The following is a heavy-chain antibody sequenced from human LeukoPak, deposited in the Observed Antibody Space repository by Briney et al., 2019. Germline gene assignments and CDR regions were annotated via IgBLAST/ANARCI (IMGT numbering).Heavy chain of an antibody. D-gene: IGHD3-3*02. J-gene: IGHJ2*01. V-gene: IGHV4-39*01. CDR2: IYYSRST. CDR3: ARSPPHFWSGYHYWYFDL. CDR1: GGSISSSSYD. Sequence: PSETLSLTCTVSGGSISSSSYDWGCLRQPPGKGLEWIGSIYYSRSTYYNPSLKSRVTISVDTSKNQFSLKLSAVTAADTAVYYCARSPPHFWSGYHYWYFDLWGRGTLVTVSS.